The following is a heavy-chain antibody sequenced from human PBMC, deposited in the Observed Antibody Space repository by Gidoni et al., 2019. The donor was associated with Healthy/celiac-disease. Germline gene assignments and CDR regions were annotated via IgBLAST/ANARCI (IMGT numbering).Heavy chain of an antibody. J-gene: IGHJ3*02. CDR2: IYYSGST. Sequence: QLQLQESGPGLVKPSETLSLTCTVSGGSISSSSYSWGWIRQPPGKGLEWIGSIYYSGSTYYNPSLKSRVTISVDTSKNQFSLKLSSVTAADTAVYYCARLGVLSPGPFASLIQLERRTQAFDIWGQGTMVTVSS. D-gene: IGHD1-1*01. V-gene: IGHV4-39*01. CDR1: GGSISSSSYS. CDR3: ARLGVLSPGPFASLIQLERRTQAFDI.